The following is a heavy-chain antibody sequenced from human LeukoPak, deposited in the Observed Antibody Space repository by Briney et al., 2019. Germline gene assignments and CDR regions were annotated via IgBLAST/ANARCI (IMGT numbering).Heavy chain of an antibody. CDR1: GFTFSSYS. Sequence: GGSLRLSCAASGFTFSSYSMNWARQAPGKGLEWVSSISSSSSYIYYADSVKGRFSISRDNAKNSLFLQTNGLRAEDTAVYYCARDYYDSSGYYVLPYWGQGTLVTVSS. CDR3: ARDYYDSSGYYVLPY. J-gene: IGHJ4*02. CDR2: ISSSSSYI. D-gene: IGHD3-22*01. V-gene: IGHV3-21*01.